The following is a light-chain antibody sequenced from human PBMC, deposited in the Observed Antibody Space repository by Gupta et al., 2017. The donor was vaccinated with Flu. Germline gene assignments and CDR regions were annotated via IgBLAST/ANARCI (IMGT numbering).Light chain of an antibody. CDR3: QQEDDLPIT. CDR1: QVISKF. J-gene: IGKJ4*01. V-gene: IGKV1-33*01. Sequence: DIQMTQSPSSLSASEGDRVTITCQASQVISKFLNWYQQKPGKAPKLLIYDVSKLGTGVPSRFSGSGSGTDFTVTITGRQPEDFATYYCQQEDDLPITFGGGTKVESK. CDR2: DVS.